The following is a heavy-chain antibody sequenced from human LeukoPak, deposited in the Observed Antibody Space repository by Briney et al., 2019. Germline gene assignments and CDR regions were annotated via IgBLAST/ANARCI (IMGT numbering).Heavy chain of an antibody. J-gene: IGHJ4*02. CDR3: ARIHRYCSGGACYVLDN. V-gene: IGHV4-39*07. D-gene: IGHD2-15*01. CDR1: GGSISNSIYY. CDR2: IYYSGST. Sequence: SETLSLTCTVSGGSISNSIYYWGWIRQPPGKGLEWIGSIYYSGSTYYNPSLESRITISVDTSRNQFSLQLSSVTAADTAVYYCARIHRYCSGGACYVLDNWGQGTLVAVSS.